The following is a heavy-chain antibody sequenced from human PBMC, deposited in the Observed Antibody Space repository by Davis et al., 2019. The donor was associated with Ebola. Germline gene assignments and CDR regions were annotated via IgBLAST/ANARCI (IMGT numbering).Heavy chain of an antibody. Sequence: GGSLRLSCAASRFTFSSYAMHWVRQAPGKGLEWVANIKQDGSEKYYVDSVKGRFTISRDNAKNSLYLQMNSLRAEDTAVYYCARDGAAAGYDWGQGTLVTVSS. CDR2: IKQDGSEK. J-gene: IGHJ4*02. CDR1: RFTFSSYA. D-gene: IGHD6-13*01. CDR3: ARDGAAAGYD. V-gene: IGHV3-7*01.